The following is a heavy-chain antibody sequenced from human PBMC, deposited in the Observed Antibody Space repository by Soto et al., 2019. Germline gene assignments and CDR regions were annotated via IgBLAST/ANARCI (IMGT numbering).Heavy chain of an antibody. Sequence: GASVKVSCKASGYTFTSYDSNWVRQATGQGLEWMGWMNPNSGNTGYAQKFQGRVTMTRNTSIRTAYMELSSLRPEDAAVYYCARGVRGLIPLYLNWFDPWGQGTLVTVSS. V-gene: IGHV1-8*01. J-gene: IGHJ5*02. CDR2: MNPNSGNT. CDR1: GYTFTSYD. D-gene: IGHD3-10*01. CDR3: ARGVRGLIPLYLNWFDP.